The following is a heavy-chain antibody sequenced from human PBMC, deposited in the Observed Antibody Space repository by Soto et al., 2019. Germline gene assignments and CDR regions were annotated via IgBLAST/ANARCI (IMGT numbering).Heavy chain of an antibody. D-gene: IGHD6-19*01. CDR3: ARQPYTSGAYYFDY. CDR1: GDSISSYY. Sequence: SETLCLTCTVSGDSISSYYWSWIRQPPGKGLEWIGYIFHTGSANYNPSLKSRVTISIDTSKNQFSLRLSSVTAADTAVYYCARQPYTSGAYYFDYWGQGTPVTVSS. V-gene: IGHV4-59*08. J-gene: IGHJ4*02. CDR2: IFHTGSA.